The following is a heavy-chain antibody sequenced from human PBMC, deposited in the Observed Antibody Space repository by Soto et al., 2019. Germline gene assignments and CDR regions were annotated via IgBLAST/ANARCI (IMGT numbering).Heavy chain of an antibody. D-gene: IGHD6-13*01. CDR3: ARELSGSWYNWFDP. Sequence: EMQLVESGGHWIQPGGSLRLSCAASGFRVSDNSMTWVRQAPGKGLEWISVIHSDATTYFADSVKGRFIISRDNSNNTVYLQINSLRAEDTATYYCARELSGSWYNWFDPWGQGTLVTVSS. J-gene: IGHJ5*02. V-gene: IGHV3-53*01. CDR2: IHSDATT. CDR1: GFRVSDNS.